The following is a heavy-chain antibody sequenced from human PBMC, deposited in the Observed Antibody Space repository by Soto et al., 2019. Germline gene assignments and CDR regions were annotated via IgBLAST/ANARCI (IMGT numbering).Heavy chain of an antibody. CDR2: INPSGGST. J-gene: IGHJ4*02. Sequence: VASVKVSCKASGYTFTSYYMHWVRQAPGQGLEWMGIINPSGGSTSYAQKFQGRVTMTRDTSTSTVYMELSSLRSEDTAVYYCARWGRDTAMGIPFDYWGQGTLVTVSS. V-gene: IGHV1-46*01. CDR3: ARWGRDTAMGIPFDY. D-gene: IGHD5-18*01. CDR1: GYTFTSYY.